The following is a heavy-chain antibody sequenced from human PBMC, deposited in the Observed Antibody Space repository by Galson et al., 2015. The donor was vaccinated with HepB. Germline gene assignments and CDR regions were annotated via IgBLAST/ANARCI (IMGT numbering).Heavy chain of an antibody. D-gene: IGHD1-1*01. Sequence: SLRLSCAASGFTFSDYYMSWIRQAPGKGLEWVSYISSSGSTISYADSVRGRFTISRDNPKNSLYLQMNSLRAEDTAVYYCAREIWSHFDYWGGGTLVTVSS. V-gene: IGHV3-11*01. CDR2: ISSSGSTI. CDR1: GFTFSDYY. J-gene: IGHJ4*02. CDR3: AREIWSHFDY.